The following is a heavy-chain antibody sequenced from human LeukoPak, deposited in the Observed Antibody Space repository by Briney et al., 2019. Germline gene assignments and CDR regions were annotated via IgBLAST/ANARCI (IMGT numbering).Heavy chain of an antibody. Sequence: GGSLRLSCAASGFTFSNYAMTWVRQAPGKGLEWVSSISSSSSYIYYADSVKGRFTISRDNAKSSLYLQMNSLRAEDTAVYYCARDLRLVGARGVDYWGQGTLVTVSS. CDR1: GFTFSNYA. CDR2: ISSSSSYI. J-gene: IGHJ4*02. CDR3: ARDLRLVGARGVDY. V-gene: IGHV3-21*01. D-gene: IGHD1-26*01.